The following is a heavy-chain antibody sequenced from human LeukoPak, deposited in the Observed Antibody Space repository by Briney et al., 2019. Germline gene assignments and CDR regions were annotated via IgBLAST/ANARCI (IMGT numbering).Heavy chain of an antibody. J-gene: IGHJ4*02. CDR1: GGSISSYY. D-gene: IGHD3-22*01. CDR2: IYYSGST. V-gene: IGHV4-59*01. CDR3: ARGSNDSSGYYYVDY. Sequence: SETLSLTCTVSGGSISSYYWSWIRQPPGKGLEWIGYIYYSGSTNYNPSHKSRVTISVDTSKNQFSLKLSSVTAADTAVYYCARGSNDSSGYYYVDYWGQGTLVTVSS.